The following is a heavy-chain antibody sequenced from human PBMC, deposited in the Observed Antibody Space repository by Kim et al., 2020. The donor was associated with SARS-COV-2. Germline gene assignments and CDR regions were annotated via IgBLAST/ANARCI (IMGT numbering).Heavy chain of an antibody. Sequence: DSVKGRFTISRDHSKNTLYLQMNSLIVDDSAVYYCAKSSPYGGDSHYYFAYWGQGTLVTVSS. D-gene: IGHD2-21*02. CDR3: AKSSPYGGDSHYYFAY. V-gene: IGHV3-23*01. J-gene: IGHJ4*02.